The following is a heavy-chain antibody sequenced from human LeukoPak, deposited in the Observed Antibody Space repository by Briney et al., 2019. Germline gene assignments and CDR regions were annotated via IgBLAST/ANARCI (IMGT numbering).Heavy chain of an antibody. J-gene: IGHJ4*02. D-gene: IGHD4-17*01. CDR3: ATIYGDYSDFDY. Sequence: TSETLSLTCAVYGASFSGSYWSWVRQPPGKGLEWIGEITHDGRINYDPSLKSRVTISVDTSMNQFSLKLTSVTAADTAVYYCATIYGDYSDFDYWGQGTLVTVSS. CDR2: ITHDGRI. V-gene: IGHV4-34*01. CDR1: GASFSGSY.